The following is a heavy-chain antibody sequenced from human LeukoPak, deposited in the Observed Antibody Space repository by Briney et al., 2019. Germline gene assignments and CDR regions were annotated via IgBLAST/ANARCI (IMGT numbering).Heavy chain of an antibody. CDR1: GFTFSGYW. CDR2: INGDGGTT. J-gene: IGHJ5*02. CDR3: ARGHNVLEWLS. Sequence: PGGSLRLSCAASGFTFSGYWMHWVRQTPGKRLEWVSCINGDGGTTYYADSVKGRFTISRDNAKNSVYLQMNSLRAEDTAVYYCARGHNVLEWLSWGQGTLVTVSS. D-gene: IGHD3-3*01. V-gene: IGHV3-74*01.